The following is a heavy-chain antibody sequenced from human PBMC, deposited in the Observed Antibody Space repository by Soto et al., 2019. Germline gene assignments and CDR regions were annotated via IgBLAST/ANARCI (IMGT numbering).Heavy chain of an antibody. D-gene: IGHD3-10*01. J-gene: IGHJ4*02. Sequence: QVQLQESGPGLVKPSGTLSLTCTVSGVSIYSTNWWSWVRQSPGKGLEWIGDTYESGDTNINPSLQSRVTISVDKSKNQFSLKMTSVTDADTAVYYCAIMSQDSPNYGETGVFDSWGQGNMVTVSS. CDR3: AIMSQDSPNYGETGVFDS. CDR2: TYESGDT. V-gene: IGHV4-4*02. CDR1: GVSIYSTNW.